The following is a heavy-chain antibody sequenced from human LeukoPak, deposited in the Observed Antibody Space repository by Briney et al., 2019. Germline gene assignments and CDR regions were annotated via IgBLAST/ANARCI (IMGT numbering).Heavy chain of an antibody. D-gene: IGHD3-16*01. J-gene: IGHJ4*02. CDR1: GGSFSGYY. V-gene: IGHV4-34*01. Sequence: PSETLSLTCAVNGGSFSGYYWSWNRQPPGKGLEWIGEINYSGSTIYNPSLKSRVTMSIDTTKKQFSLKLTSLTAADTAVYYCARRGEWTSWNFDYWDQGSLVTVSS. CDR3: ARRGEWTSWNFDY. CDR2: INYSGST.